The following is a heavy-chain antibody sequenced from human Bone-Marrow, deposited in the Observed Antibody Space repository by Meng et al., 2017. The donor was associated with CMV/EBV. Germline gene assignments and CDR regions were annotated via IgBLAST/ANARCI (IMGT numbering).Heavy chain of an antibody. J-gene: IGHJ4*02. CDR1: GFTFSSYA. Sequence: SCAASGFTFSSYAMHWVRPAPGKGLEWVAVISYDRSNKYYADSVKGRFTISRDNSKNTLYLQMNSLRAEDTAVYYCARKPELVGFDYWGQGTLVTVSS. D-gene: IGHD6-6*01. CDR2: ISYDRSNK. V-gene: IGHV3-30*04. CDR3: ARKPELVGFDY.